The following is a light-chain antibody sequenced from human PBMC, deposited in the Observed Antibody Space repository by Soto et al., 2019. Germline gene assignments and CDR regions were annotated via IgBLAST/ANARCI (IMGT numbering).Light chain of an antibody. J-gene: IGKJ5*01. V-gene: IGKV1-33*01. CDR2: DAT. Sequence: DIQMTQSPSALSASVGARVTITCQARQDISDVLNWYQQQPGKAPKVLIYDATKLQTGVPSRFSGRVSGKDFPFTISLRQPDDSATYYCQQFYDRPITFVQGTRLEMK. CDR3: QQFYDRPIT. CDR1: QDISDV.